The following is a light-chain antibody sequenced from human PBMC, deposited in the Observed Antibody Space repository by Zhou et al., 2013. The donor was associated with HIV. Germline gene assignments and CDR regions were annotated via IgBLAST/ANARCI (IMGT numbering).Light chain of an antibody. CDR3: LQHNTYPLT. V-gene: IGKV1-17*01. J-gene: IGKJ1*01. Sequence: DIQMTQSPSSLSASIGDRVTITCRASQGIGDNLGWYQQKPGKAPKRLIYAASSLQSGVPSRFSGSVSGTDFTLTISSLQPEDFATYYCLQHNTYPLTFGQGTKVEIK. CDR1: QGIGDN. CDR2: AAS.